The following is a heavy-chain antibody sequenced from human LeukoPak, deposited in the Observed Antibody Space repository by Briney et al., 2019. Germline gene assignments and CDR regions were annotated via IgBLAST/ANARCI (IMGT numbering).Heavy chain of an antibody. D-gene: IGHD3-22*01. Sequence: SQTLSLTCAISGDSVSSNSAAWNWIKQSPSRGLEWLGRTYYRSKWYNDYAVSVKSRITINPDTSKNQFSLQLNSVTPEDTAVYYCARDRGYYYDSSGYWFDPWGQGTLVTVSS. CDR3: ARDRGYYYDSSGYWFDP. CDR2: TYYRSKWYN. V-gene: IGHV6-1*01. J-gene: IGHJ5*02. CDR1: GDSVSSNSAA.